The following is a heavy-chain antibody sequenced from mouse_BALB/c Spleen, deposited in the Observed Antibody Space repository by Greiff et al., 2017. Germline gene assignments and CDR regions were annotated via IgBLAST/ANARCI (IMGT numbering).Heavy chain of an antibody. D-gene: IGHD2-4*01. CDR3: ARPYDYEGAMDY. V-gene: IGHV1-39*01. CDR2: INPYYGST. J-gene: IGHJ4*01. CDR1: GYSFTDYI. Sequence: VQLKQTGPELVKPGASVKISCKASGYSFTDYIMLWVKQSHGKSLEWIGNINPYYGSTSYNLKFKGKATLTVDKSSSTAYMQLNSLTSEDSAVYYCARPYDYEGAMDYWGQGTSVTVSS.